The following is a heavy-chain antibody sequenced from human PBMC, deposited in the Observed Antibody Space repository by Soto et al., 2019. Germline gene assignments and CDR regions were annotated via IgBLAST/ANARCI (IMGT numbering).Heavy chain of an antibody. CDR1: GYTFTKYW. V-gene: IGHV5-51*03. Sequence: VQLVQSGAEVKKPGDSLNISCKASGYTFTKYWVGWVRQVPGKGLEWMGIIYPGDSDTRYSQSFQGQVTISADKSTSTAYLQWISLKASDSATSYFARRAMVTGYVYFDYWGQGTLVTVSS. J-gene: IGHJ4*02. CDR2: IYPGDSDT. CDR3: ARRAMVTGYVYFDY. D-gene: IGHD5-18*01.